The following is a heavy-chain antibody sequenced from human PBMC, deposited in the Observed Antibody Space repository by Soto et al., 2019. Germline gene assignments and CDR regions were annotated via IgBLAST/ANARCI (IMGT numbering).Heavy chain of an antibody. Sequence: GGSLRLSCAASGFTFSGSAMHWVRQASGKGLEWVGRIRSKANSYATAYAASVKGRFTISRDDSKNTAYLQMNSLKTEDTAVYYCTVTQHENGVVIDYWGQGTLVTVSS. J-gene: IGHJ4*02. CDR1: GFTFSGSA. CDR3: TVTQHENGVVIDY. CDR2: IRSKANSYAT. D-gene: IGHD3-3*01. V-gene: IGHV3-73*01.